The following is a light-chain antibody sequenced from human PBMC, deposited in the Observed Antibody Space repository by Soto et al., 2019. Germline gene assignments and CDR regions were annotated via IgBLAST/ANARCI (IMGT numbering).Light chain of an antibody. J-gene: IGKJ1*01. V-gene: IGKV3-15*01. Sequence: EIVMTQSPSTLSVSPGERATLSCRASQSVSSNLAWYQQKPGQAPRLLIYGASTRATGIPARFSGSGSGTEFTLTINSLQSEDFAVYFCQQYNNWPPSTFGQGTNVDI. CDR1: QSVSSN. CDR2: GAS. CDR3: QQYNNWPPST.